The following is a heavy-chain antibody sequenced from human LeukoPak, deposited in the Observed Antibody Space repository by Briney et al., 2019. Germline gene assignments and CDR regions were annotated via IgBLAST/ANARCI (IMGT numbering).Heavy chain of an antibody. J-gene: IGHJ5*02. CDR3: ARDATVDSSPNWFDP. Sequence: GGSLRLSCAASGFRFSSYSMHWVRQAPGKGLDWVSSITRGSSTRYYADSVKGRFTISRDDGKTSLYLHMNSLRVDDTAVYFCARDATVDSSPNWFDPWGQGTLVTVSS. CDR1: GFRFSSYS. V-gene: IGHV3-48*01. CDR2: ITRGSSTR. D-gene: IGHD5-12*01.